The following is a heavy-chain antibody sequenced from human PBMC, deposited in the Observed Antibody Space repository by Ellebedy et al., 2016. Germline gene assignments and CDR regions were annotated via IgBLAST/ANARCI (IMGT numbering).Heavy chain of an antibody. D-gene: IGHD6-19*01. V-gene: IGHV5-10-1*01. Sequence: GESLKISCKGSGYSFTSYWISWVRQMPGKGLEWMGRIDPSDSYTNYSPSFQGHVTISADKSISTAYLQWSSLKASDTAMYYCARHRGYSSGWPLRDAFDIWGQGTMVTVSS. CDR3: ARHRGYSSGWPLRDAFDI. CDR2: IDPSDSYT. J-gene: IGHJ3*02. CDR1: GYSFTSYW.